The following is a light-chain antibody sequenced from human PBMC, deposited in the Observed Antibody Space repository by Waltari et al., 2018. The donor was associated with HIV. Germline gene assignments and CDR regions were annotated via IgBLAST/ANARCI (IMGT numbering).Light chain of an antibody. V-gene: IGLV2-23*01. J-gene: IGLJ3*02. Sequence: QSALNQPASVSGSPGRATTISCTETSSDVGRYTLVSWYQQHPGKAPKLRIYEGSKRPSGVSNRFSGSKSGNTASLTISGLQAEDEADYYCCSYAGSSTLVFGGGTKLTVL. CDR2: EGS. CDR3: CSYAGSSTLV. CDR1: SSDVGRYTL.